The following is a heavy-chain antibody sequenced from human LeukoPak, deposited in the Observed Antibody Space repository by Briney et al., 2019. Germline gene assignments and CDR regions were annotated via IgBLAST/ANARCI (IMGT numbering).Heavy chain of an antibody. CDR3: ARGGFFDY. CDR2: ISTSSSTI. CDR1: EFTFDSYS. J-gene: IGHJ4*02. Sequence: GGSLRLSCATSEFTFDSYSMNWVRQAPGKGLEWVSHISTSSSTIYYADSVKGRFTISRDSAKNSLYLQMNSLRAEDTAVYFCARGGFFDYWGQGTLVTVSS. D-gene: IGHD3-16*01. V-gene: IGHV3-48*01.